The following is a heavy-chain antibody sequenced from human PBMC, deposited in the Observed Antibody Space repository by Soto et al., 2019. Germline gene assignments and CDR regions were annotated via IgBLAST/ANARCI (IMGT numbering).Heavy chain of an antibody. V-gene: IGHV1-69*13. CDR3: ARGSYDSSGPISSRGYYYYYGMDV. CDR2: IIPIFGTA. J-gene: IGHJ6*02. CDR1: GGTFSSYA. D-gene: IGHD3-22*01. Sequence: GASVKVSCKASGGTFSSYAISWVRQAPGQGLEWMGGIIPIFGTANYAQKFQGRVTITADESTSTAYMELSSLRSEDTAVYYCARGSYDSSGPISSRGYYYYYGMDVWGQGTTVTVSS.